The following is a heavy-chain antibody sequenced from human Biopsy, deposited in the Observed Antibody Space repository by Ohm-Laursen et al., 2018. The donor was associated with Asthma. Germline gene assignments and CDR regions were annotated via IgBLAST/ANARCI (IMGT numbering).Heavy chain of an antibody. J-gene: IGHJ4*02. V-gene: IGHV4-4*02. D-gene: IGHD3-22*01. Sequence: SDTLSLTCDVSGGSISVSNWWSWVRQPPGRGLEWIGQIYHLGNANYNPSLKSRVTMSVDKSKNQFSLKLTSVTAADTAVYFCARRWRSYDSSNYYLDQWGQGILVTVSS. CDR3: ARRWRSYDSSNYYLDQ. CDR2: IYHLGNA. CDR1: GGSISVSNW.